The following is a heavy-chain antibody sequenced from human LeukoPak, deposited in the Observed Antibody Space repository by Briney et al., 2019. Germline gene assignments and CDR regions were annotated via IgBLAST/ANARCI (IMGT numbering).Heavy chain of an antibody. CDR2: IYSGGST. V-gene: IGHV3-53*01. J-gene: IGHJ4*02. CDR1: GFTVSSNY. CDR3: ARHYYDSSGYQGIDY. Sequence: GGSLRLSCAASGFTVSSNYMSWVRQAPGKGLEWVSDIYSGGSTCYADSVKGRFTISRDNSKNTLYLQMNSLRAEDTAVYYCARHYYDSSGYQGIDYWGQGTLVTVSS. D-gene: IGHD3-22*01.